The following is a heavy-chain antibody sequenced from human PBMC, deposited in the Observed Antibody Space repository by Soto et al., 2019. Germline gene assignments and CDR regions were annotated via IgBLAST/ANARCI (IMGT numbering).Heavy chain of an antibody. CDR3: ARHSAYCCGDCYGGY. Sequence: EVKLVESGGGLVQPGGSLRLSCAASGFMFRSYWMHWVRQAPGKGLVWVSRINSDGSNTNYAGSVKGRFTISRDNAKNTLYLQMNSLRAEDTAVYYCARHSAYCCGDCYGGYWGQGIVVTVSS. J-gene: IGHJ4*02. CDR1: GFMFRSYW. D-gene: IGHD2-21*02. CDR2: INSDGSNT. V-gene: IGHV3-74*01.